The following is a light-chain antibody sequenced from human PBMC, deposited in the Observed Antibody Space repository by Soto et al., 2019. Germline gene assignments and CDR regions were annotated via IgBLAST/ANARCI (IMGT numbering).Light chain of an antibody. CDR2: AAS. J-gene: IGKJ1*01. CDR3: LQDYNYPWT. CDR1: QAIRND. Sequence: AIQMTQSPSSLSASVGDRVTITCRASQAIRNDLGWYQQKPGKTPKLLIYAASTLQSGGPSRFSGSGSGTEFTLTISSLQPEDFATYYCLQDYNYPWTFGQGTKVEIK. V-gene: IGKV1-6*01.